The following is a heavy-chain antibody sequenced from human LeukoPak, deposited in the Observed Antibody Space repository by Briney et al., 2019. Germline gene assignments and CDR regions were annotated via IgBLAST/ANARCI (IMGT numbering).Heavy chain of an antibody. CDR1: GYTFTGYC. V-gene: IGHV1-2*02. CDR3: ARVGTSLYYYDSSGYYAFDY. D-gene: IGHD3-22*01. J-gene: IGHJ4*02. CDR2: INPNSGGT. Sequence: ASVKVSCKASGYTFTGYCMHWVRQAPGQGLEWMGWINPNSGGTNYAQKFQGRVTMTRDTSISTAYMELSRLRSDDTAVYYCARVGTSLYYYDSSGYYAFDYWGQGTLVTVSS.